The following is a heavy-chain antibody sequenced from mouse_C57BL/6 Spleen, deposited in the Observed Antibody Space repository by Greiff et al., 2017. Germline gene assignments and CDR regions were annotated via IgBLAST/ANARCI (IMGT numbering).Heavy chain of an antibody. CDR2: IDPSDSET. CDR3: AREYYYGSSYDWYFDV. J-gene: IGHJ1*03. CDR1: GYTFTSYW. Sequence: VQLQQPGAELVRPGSSVKLSCKASGYTFTSYWMHWVKQRPIQGLEWIGNIDPSDSETHYNQKFKDKATLPVDKSSSTAYMQLSSLTSEDSAVYYCAREYYYGSSYDWYFDVWGTGTTVTVSS. D-gene: IGHD1-1*01. V-gene: IGHV1-52*01.